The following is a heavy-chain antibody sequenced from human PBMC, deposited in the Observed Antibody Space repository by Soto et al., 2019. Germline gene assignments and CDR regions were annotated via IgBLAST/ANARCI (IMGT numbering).Heavy chain of an antibody. Sequence: SETLSLTCTVSGGSISSYYWSWIRQPPGKGLEWIGYIYYSGSTNYNPSLKSRVTISVDTSKNQFSLKLSSVTAADTAVYYCARAGRGAFDIWGQGTMVTVSS. CDR2: IYYSGST. D-gene: IGHD6-19*01. V-gene: IGHV4-59*08. CDR3: ARAGRGAFDI. J-gene: IGHJ3*02. CDR1: GGSISSYY.